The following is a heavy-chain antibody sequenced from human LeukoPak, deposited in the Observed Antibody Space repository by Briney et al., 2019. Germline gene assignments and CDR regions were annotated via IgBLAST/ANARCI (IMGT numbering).Heavy chain of an antibody. J-gene: IGHJ3*02. V-gene: IGHV3-53*01. CDR1: GFTVSSNY. Sequence: GGSLRLSCAASGFTVSSNYMSWVRQAPGKGLEWVSVIYSGGSTYYADSVKGRFTISRDNSKNTLYLQMNSLRAEDTAVYYCARWVRTMVRGDDAFDIWGQGTMVTASS. CDR2: IYSGGST. D-gene: IGHD3-10*01. CDR3: ARWVRTMVRGDDAFDI.